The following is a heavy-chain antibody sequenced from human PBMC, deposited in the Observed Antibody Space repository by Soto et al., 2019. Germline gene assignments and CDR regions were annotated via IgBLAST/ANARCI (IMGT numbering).Heavy chain of an antibody. CDR1: GFTFRSYS. CDR3: ARDRYDFWSGYYRNYDYGMDV. CDR2: ISSSSSYI. J-gene: IGHJ6*02. Sequence: GSLRLSCAASGFTFRSYSMNWVRQAPGQGLECVSSISSSSSYIYYAASVKGRFTISRDNAQNSLYLQMNSLRAEDTAVYDCARDRYDFWSGYYRNYDYGMDVWGQGTTVTVSS. D-gene: IGHD3-3*01. V-gene: IGHV3-21*01.